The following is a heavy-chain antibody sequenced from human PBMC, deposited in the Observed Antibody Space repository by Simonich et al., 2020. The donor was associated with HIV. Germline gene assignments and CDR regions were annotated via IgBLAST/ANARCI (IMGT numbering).Heavy chain of an antibody. CDR1: GSTSTDYY. Sequence: EVQLVQSGAEVKKPGATVKISCKVFGSTSTDYYIHWGHQAPGKGRECLGVIVTEDVNINYAQRFLGRVTMVEDTSTDTAYMELSSLRSEDTAVYYCARVAVHYGDSVDAFDFWGQGTMVTVSS. CDR3: ARVAVHYGDSVDAFDF. CDR2: IVTEDVNI. D-gene: IGHD4-17*01. V-gene: IGHV1-69-2*01. J-gene: IGHJ3*01.